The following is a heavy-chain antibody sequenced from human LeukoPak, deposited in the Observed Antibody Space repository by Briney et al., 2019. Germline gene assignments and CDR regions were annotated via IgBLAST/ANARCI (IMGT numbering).Heavy chain of an antibody. V-gene: IGHV1-46*01. CDR2: INPSGGST. J-gene: IGHJ6*03. D-gene: IGHD6-19*01. CDR3: ARDPSYSSGYYYYMDV. CDR1: GYTFTSYY. Sequence: GASVKVSCKASGYTFTSYYMHWVRQAPGQGLEWMGIINPSGGSTSYAQKFQGRVTMTRDMSTSTVYMELSSLRSEDTAVYYCARDPSYSSGYYYYMDVWGKGTTVTVSS.